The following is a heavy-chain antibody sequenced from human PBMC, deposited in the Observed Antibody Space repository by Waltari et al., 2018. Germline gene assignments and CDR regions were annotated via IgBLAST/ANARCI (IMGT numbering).Heavy chain of an antibody. CDR2: IIPIFGTA. Sequence: QVQLVQSGAEVRKPGSSVKVSCKASGGTFSSYAISSVRQAPGQGLEWMGGIIPIFGTANYAQKFQGRVTITTDESTSTAYMELSSLRSEDTAVYYCARIRHGAVAGKGYFDYWGQGTLVTVSS. CDR1: GGTFSSYA. V-gene: IGHV1-69*05. D-gene: IGHD6-19*01. J-gene: IGHJ4*02. CDR3: ARIRHGAVAGKGYFDY.